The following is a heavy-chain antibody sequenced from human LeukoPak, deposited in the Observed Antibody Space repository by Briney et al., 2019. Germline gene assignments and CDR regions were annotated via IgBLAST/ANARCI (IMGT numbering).Heavy chain of an antibody. J-gene: IGHJ6*03. CDR1: GYSISSGHY. D-gene: IGHD6-13*01. Sequence: SETLSLTCTVSGYSISSGHYWGWIRQPPGKGLEWIGSIYHSGSTYYNPSLKSRVTISVDTSKNQFPLKLSSVTAADTAVYYCARTTEAHSWRTRYYDYYMDVWGKGTTVTVSS. CDR3: ARTTEAHSWRTRYYDYYMDV. V-gene: IGHV4-38-2*02. CDR2: IYHSGST.